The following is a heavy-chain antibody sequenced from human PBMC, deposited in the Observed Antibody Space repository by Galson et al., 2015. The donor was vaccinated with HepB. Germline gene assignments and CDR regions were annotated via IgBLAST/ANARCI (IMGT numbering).Heavy chain of an antibody. CDR1: GFTFSSYS. V-gene: IGHV3-48*01. D-gene: IGHD4-23*01. J-gene: IGHJ5*02. CDR3: ARDLEPYGGNSRVGWFDP. Sequence: SLRLSCAASGFTFSSYSMNWVRQAPGKGLEWVSYISGSSSTIYYADSVKGRFTISRDSAKNSLYLQMNSLRAEDTAVYYCARDLEPYGGNSRVGWFDPWGQGTLVTVSS. CDR2: ISGSSSTI.